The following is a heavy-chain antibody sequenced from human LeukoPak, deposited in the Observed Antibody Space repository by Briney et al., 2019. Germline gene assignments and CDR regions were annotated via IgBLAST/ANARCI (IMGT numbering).Heavy chain of an antibody. Sequence: SETLSLTCTVSGGSISSGSYYWIWIRQPAGKGLEWIGRVYTSGSTNYNPSLKSRVTISVDTSKNQFSLNLRSVTAADTAVYYCARQTFGVLYFDSWGQGTLVIVSS. V-gene: IGHV4-61*02. J-gene: IGHJ4*02. CDR2: VYTSGST. CDR3: ARQTFGVLYFDS. D-gene: IGHD3-10*01. CDR1: GGSISSGSYY.